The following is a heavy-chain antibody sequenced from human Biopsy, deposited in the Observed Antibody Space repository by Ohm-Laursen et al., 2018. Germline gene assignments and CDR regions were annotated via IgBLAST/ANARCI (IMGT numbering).Heavy chain of an antibody. CDR2: VYYTGST. J-gene: IGHJ2*01. CDR3: ARDRGYYSDRTVPGYFDL. V-gene: IGHV4-59*01. Sequence: TLSLTCAVSGDSISSYYWSWIRQPPGKGLQWIGYVYYTGSTDYNPSLQSRVTISVDTSRNHFSLRLRSVTPADTAIYYCARDRGYYSDRTVPGYFDLWGRGTLVTVSS. D-gene: IGHD3-22*01. CDR1: GDSISSYY.